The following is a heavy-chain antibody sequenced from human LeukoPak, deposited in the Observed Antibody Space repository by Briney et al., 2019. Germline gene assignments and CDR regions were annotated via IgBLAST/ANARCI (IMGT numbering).Heavy chain of an antibody. Sequence: SETLSLTCSVSGGSFDSKYWSWIRQPPAKGLHWIGYIYTSGSTNFNPSLSSRVAMSIDTSKNQFSLKLSSVTAADTAVYYFPNYIRNVHYYMDVWGKGTTVIVSS. CDR3: PNYIRNVHYYMDV. CDR1: GGSFDSKY. D-gene: IGHD1-1*01. V-gene: IGHV4-4*09. CDR2: IYTSGST. J-gene: IGHJ6*03.